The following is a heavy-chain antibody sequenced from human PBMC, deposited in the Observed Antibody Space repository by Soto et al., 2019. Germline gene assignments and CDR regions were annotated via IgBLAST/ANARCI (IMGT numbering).Heavy chain of an antibody. CDR1: GFTFSSYA. D-gene: IGHD2-2*01. Sequence: GGSLRLSCAASGFTFSSYAMSWVRQAPGKGLEWVSAISGSGGSTYYADSVKGRFTISRDNSKNTLYLQMNSLRAEDTTVYYCAKGVRYCSSTSCYSPHLNWFDPWGQGTLVTVSS. V-gene: IGHV3-23*01. CDR2: ISGSGGST. J-gene: IGHJ5*02. CDR3: AKGVRYCSSTSCYSPHLNWFDP.